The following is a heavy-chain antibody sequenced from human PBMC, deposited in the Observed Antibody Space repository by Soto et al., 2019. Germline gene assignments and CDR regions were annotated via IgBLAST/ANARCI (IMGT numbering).Heavy chain of an antibody. J-gene: IGHJ4*02. CDR2: ISYDGSNK. D-gene: IGHD3-22*01. CDR1: GFTFSSYA. Sequence: QAQLVESGGGVVQPGRSLRISCAASGFTFSSYAMYWVRQAPGKGLEWVAIISYDGSNKYYADSVKGRFTISRDNSKNTRYLQMNSLRAEDTAVYYCAREKRYYYDSSGPPGYWGQGTLVTVSS. CDR3: AREKRYYYDSSGPPGY. V-gene: IGHV3-30-3*01.